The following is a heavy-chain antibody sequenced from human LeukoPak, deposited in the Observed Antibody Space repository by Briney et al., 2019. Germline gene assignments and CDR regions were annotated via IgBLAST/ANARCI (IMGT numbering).Heavy chain of an antibody. D-gene: IGHD2-2*01. CDR2: IYTSGST. V-gene: IGHV4-4*07. CDR3: ARSARLVPAAMMDV. CDR1: GGPISSYY. Sequence: SETLSLTCTVSGGPISSYYWSWIRQPAGKGLEWIGRIYTSGSTNYNPSLKSRVTMSVDTSKNQFSPKLSSVTAADTAVYYCARSARLVPAAMMDVWGQGTTVTVSS. J-gene: IGHJ6*02.